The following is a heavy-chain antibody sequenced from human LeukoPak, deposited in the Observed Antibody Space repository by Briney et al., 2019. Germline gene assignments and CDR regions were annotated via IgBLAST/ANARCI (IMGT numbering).Heavy chain of an antibody. J-gene: IGHJ3*02. CDR1: GFTFSSYA. V-gene: IGHV3-53*01. CDR3: ARAYGWRDAFDI. Sequence: QSGGSLRLSCAASGFTFSSYAMSWVRQAPGKGLEWVSVIYSGGSTYYADSVKGRFTISRDNSKNTLYLQMNSLRAEDTAVYYCARAYGWRDAFDIWGQGTMVTVSS. D-gene: IGHD6-19*01. CDR2: IYSGGST.